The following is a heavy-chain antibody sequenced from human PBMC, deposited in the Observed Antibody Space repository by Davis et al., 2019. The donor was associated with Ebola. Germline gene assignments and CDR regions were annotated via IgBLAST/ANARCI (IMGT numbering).Heavy chain of an antibody. Sequence: GESLKISCAASGFTFSSYSMNWVRQAPGKGLEWVSSISSSSSYIYYADSVKGRFTISRDNAKNSLYLQMNSLRAEDTAVYYCARDGLLWFGELLYSYYYGMDVWGQGTTVTVSS. CDR3: ARDGLLWFGELLYSYYYGMDV. CDR2: ISSSSSYI. CDR1: GFTFSSYS. J-gene: IGHJ6*02. V-gene: IGHV3-21*01. D-gene: IGHD3-10*01.